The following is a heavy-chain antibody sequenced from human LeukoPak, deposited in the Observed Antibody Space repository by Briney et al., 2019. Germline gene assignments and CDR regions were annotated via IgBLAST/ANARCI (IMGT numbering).Heavy chain of an antibody. CDR2: INHSGST. Sequence: PSETLSLTCAVYGGSFSGYYWSWIRQPPGKGLEWIGEINHSGSTNYNPSLKRRVSISVDTSKNQFSLKLSSVTAADTAVYYCARGSRTYYFDYWGQGTLVTVSS. V-gene: IGHV4-34*01. D-gene: IGHD6-13*01. J-gene: IGHJ4*02. CDR3: ARGSRTYYFDY. CDR1: GGSFSGYY.